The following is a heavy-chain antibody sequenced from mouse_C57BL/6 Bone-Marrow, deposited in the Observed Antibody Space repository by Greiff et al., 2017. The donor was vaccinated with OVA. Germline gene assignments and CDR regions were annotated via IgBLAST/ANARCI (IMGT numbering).Heavy chain of an antibody. V-gene: IGHV5-4*01. CDR1: GFTFSSYA. CDR3: ARDTSIYYGNYPFAY. J-gene: IGHJ3*01. D-gene: IGHD2-1*01. Sequence: EVKLVESGGGLVKPGGSLKLSCAASGFTFSSYAMSWVRQTPEKRLEWVATISDGGSYTYYPDNVKGRFTISRDNAKNNLYLQMSHLKSEDTAMYYCARDTSIYYGNYPFAYWGQGTLVTVSA. CDR2: ISDGGSYT.